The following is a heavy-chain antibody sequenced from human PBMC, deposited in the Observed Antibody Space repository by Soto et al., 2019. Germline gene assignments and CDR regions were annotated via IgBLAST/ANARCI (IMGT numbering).Heavy chain of an antibody. CDR1: GGSISSGGYS. CDR2: IYHSGST. Sequence: SDTLSLTCDVSGGSISSGGYSWSWIRQPPGKGLEWIGYIYHSGSTYYNPSLKSRVTISVDRSKNQFSLKLSSVTAADTAVYYCARAHMTTVTTAGDYWGQGTLVTVSS. D-gene: IGHD4-17*01. V-gene: IGHV4-30-2*01. J-gene: IGHJ4*02. CDR3: ARAHMTTVTTAGDY.